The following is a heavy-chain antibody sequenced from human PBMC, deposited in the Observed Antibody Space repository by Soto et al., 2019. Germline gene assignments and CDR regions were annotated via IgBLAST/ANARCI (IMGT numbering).Heavy chain of an antibody. CDR3: AGGRGGYSPNCY. Sequence: SETLSLTCTVSGASISSYYWSWIRQPPRKGLEWIGYIYYSGGSNYNPSLKSRVTMSLDTSKHQFSLNLSSVTAADTAFYYCAGGRGGYSPNCYWGQGTLVT. J-gene: IGHJ4*02. CDR2: IYYSGGS. D-gene: IGHD3-10*01. V-gene: IGHV4-59*01. CDR1: GASISSYY.